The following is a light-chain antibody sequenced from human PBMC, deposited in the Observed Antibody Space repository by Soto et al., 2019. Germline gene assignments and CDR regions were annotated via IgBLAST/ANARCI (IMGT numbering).Light chain of an antibody. J-gene: IGKJ1*01. CDR1: LNIGDS. V-gene: IGKV1-39*01. Sequence: DIQMTQSPSSLSASVGDRVTITCRASLNIGDSLSWFQQKAGKPPTQLIYGASALQSGVPVRFRGTASMSGWSLTIRNMQREDFRTYYCVQTYNLPRTVGQGTKVHIK. CDR2: GAS. CDR3: VQTYNLPRT.